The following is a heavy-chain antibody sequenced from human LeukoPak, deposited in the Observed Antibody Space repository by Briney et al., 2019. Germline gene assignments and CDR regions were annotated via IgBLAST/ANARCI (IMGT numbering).Heavy chain of an antibody. J-gene: IGHJ3*02. CDR2: IYSGGST. V-gene: IGHV3-53*01. D-gene: IGHD3-3*01. CDR3: AKARSSTFGVDPDAFDI. Sequence: PGGSLRLSCAASGFTVSSNYMSWVRQAPGKGLEWVSVIYSGGSTYYADSVKGRFTISRDNSKNTLYLQMNSLRAEDTAVYYCAKARSSTFGVDPDAFDIWGQGTMVTVSS. CDR1: GFTVSSNY.